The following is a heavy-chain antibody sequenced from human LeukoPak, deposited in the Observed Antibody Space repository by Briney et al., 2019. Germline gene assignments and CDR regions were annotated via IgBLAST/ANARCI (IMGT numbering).Heavy chain of an antibody. J-gene: IGHJ5*02. CDR3: ASIVVEDNWFDP. CDR1: GFTFSSYA. D-gene: IGHD2-15*01. V-gene: IGHV3-30-3*01. CDR2: ISYDGSNK. Sequence: GGSLRLSCAASGFTFSSYAMHWVRQAPGKGLEWVAVISYDGSNKYYADSVKGRFTISRDNSRSTLYLQMNSLRAEDTVVYYCASIVVEDNWFDPWGQGTLVTVSS.